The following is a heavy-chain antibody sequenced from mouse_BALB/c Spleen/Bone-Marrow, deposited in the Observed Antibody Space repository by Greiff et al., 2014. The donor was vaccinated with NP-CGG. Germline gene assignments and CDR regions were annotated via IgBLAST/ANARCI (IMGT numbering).Heavy chain of an antibody. CDR2: IWADGST. Sequence: VKLMQSGPGLVTPSPSLSITCTVSGFSLTNYGVHWVRQPPGKGLEWLGVIWADGSTNYNSTLMSRLNIRKDNTKGQVFFKSNRLQTDDTSMYYCAKITATTGLIDYWGQGTLVTVSA. D-gene: IGHD1-1*01. CDR3: AKITATTGLIDY. V-gene: IGHV2-9*02. J-gene: IGHJ3*01. CDR1: GFSLTNYG.